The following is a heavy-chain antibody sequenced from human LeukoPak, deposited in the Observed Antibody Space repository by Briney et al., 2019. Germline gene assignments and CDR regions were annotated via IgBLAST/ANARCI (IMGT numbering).Heavy chain of an antibody. Sequence: PSETLPLTCAVYGGSFSGYYWSWIRQPPGKGLEWIGEINHSGSTNYNPSLKSRVTISVDTSKNQFSLKLSSVTAADTAVYYCARGGPERVLMVYATRVYFDYWGQGTLVTVSS. J-gene: IGHJ4*02. D-gene: IGHD2-8*01. CDR2: INHSGST. CDR1: GGSFSGYY. CDR3: ARGGPERVLMVYATRVYFDY. V-gene: IGHV4-34*01.